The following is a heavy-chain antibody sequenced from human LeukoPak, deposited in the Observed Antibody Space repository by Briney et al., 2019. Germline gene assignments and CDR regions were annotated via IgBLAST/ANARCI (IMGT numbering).Heavy chain of an antibody. Sequence: GGSLRLSCAASGFTFSSYAMHWVRQAPGKGLEYVSAISTNGGTAYYANSVKGRFTISRDNSKNTLYLQMNSLRAEDTAVYYCAKFEAFDIWGQGTMVTVSS. CDR3: AKFEAFDI. CDR1: GFTFSSYA. CDR2: ISTNGGTA. V-gene: IGHV3-64*01. J-gene: IGHJ3*02.